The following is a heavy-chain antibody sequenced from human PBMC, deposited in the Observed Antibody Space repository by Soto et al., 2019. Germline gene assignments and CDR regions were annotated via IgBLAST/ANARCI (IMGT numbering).Heavy chain of an antibody. Sequence: ASVKVSCKASGYTFTSYGISWVRQAPGQGLEWMGWISAYNGNTNYAQKLQGRVTMTTDTSTSTAYMELRSLRSDDTAVYYCARETPPGYFDWFDGFDPWGQGTLVTVSS. J-gene: IGHJ5*02. V-gene: IGHV1-18*01. D-gene: IGHD3-9*01. CDR2: ISAYNGNT. CDR1: GYTFTSYG. CDR3: ARETPPGYFDWFDGFDP.